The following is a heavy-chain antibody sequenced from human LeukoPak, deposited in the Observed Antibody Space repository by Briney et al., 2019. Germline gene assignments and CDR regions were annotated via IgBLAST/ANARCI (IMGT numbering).Heavy chain of an antibody. D-gene: IGHD1-1*01. CDR2: ISYDGSNK. CDR1: GFTFGNYG. J-gene: IGHJ4*02. Sequence: PGRSLRLSCAASGFTFGNYGMHWVRQAPGKGLEWVAVISYDGSNKYYADSVKGRFTISRDNSKNTLYLQMNSLRAEDTAVYCCAKDLGPTAPYFDYWGQGTLVTVSS. CDR3: AKDLGPTAPYFDY. V-gene: IGHV3-30*18.